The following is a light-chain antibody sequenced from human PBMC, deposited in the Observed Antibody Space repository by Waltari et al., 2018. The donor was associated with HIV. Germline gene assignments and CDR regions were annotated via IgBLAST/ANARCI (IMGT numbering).Light chain of an antibody. J-gene: IGKJ5*01. Sequence: EIVLTQSPGTLSLSPGERATLSCRASQSVSSSYLAWYQQKPAQAPRLLIYGASSRATGIPDRFSGSGSGTDFTLIISRLEPEDFAVYYCQQCGSSPPITFGQGTRLEIK. CDR1: QSVSSSY. CDR2: GAS. V-gene: IGKV3-20*01. CDR3: QQCGSSPPIT.